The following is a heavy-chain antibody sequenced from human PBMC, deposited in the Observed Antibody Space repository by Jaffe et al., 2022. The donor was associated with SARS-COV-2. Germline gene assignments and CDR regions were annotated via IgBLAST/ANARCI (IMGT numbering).Heavy chain of an antibody. Sequence: QVQLVQSGAEVKKPGASVKVSCKVSGYTLTELSMHWVRQAPGKGLEWMGGFDPEDGETIYAQKFQGRVTMTEDTSTDTAYMELSSLRSEDTAVYYCATLRKYYYDSSGLDAFDIWGQGTMVTVSS. CDR1: GYTLTELS. D-gene: IGHD3-22*01. V-gene: IGHV1-24*01. CDR3: ATLRKYYYDSSGLDAFDI. CDR2: FDPEDGET. J-gene: IGHJ3*02.